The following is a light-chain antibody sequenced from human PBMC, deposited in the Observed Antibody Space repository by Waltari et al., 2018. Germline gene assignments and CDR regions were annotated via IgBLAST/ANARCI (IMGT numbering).Light chain of an antibody. J-gene: IGLJ3*02. Sequence: QSVLTQPPSMSGAPGQRVAISCTGSSSNIGAGYEVHWYQHLPGTAPKLLIYNNDSRPSGVPDRCSGSKSGTSASLAITGLQAEDEADYYCQSSDSSLSGSRVFGGGTKLTVL. V-gene: IGLV1-40*01. CDR1: SSNIGAGYE. CDR3: QSSDSSLSGSRV. CDR2: NND.